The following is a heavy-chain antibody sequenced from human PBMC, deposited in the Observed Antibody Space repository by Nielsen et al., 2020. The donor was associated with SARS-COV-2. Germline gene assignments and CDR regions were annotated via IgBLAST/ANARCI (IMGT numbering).Heavy chain of an antibody. CDR2: INTKTGKP. CDR3: FVLFREDVNPGQ. CDR1: GYSFTRYA. Sequence: ASVKVSCKTSGYSFTRYAVNWVRQAPGQGLEWMGWINTKTGKPTYAQGFTGRFVFSLDTSVTTAYLQISSLKADDTAVYYCFVLFREDVNPGQWGQGTLVTVSS. D-gene: IGHD1-1*01. J-gene: IGHJ4*02. V-gene: IGHV7-4-1*02.